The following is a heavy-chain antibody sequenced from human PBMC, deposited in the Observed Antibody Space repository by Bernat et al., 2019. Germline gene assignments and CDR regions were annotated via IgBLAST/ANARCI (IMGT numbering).Heavy chain of an antibody. J-gene: IGHJ4*02. CDR3: ASLTNYYDSSGYYSDFDY. CDR1: GFTFSTYG. V-gene: IGHV3-30*03. CDR2: ISYDGSNK. Sequence: QVQLVESGGGVVQPGRSLRLSCAASGFTFSTYGMHWVRQAPGKGLEWVAVISYDGSNKYYADSVKGRFTISRDNSKNTLYLQMNSLRAEDTAVYYCASLTNYYDSSGYYSDFDYWGQGTLVTVSS. D-gene: IGHD3-22*01.